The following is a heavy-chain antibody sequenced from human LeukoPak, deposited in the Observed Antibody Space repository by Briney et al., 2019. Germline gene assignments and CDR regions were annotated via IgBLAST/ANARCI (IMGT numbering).Heavy chain of an antibody. CDR3: ARARESGGYYFDY. Sequence: ASVKVSCKASGYTFTNYYTHWVRQAPGQGLEWMGIINPNGGSTNFAQKIQGRATMTRDTSTSTVYMELSGLRSEDTAMYYCARARESGGYYFDYWGQGTLVTVSS. CDR1: GYTFTNYY. CDR2: INPNGGST. V-gene: IGHV1-46*01. J-gene: IGHJ4*02. D-gene: IGHD3-22*01.